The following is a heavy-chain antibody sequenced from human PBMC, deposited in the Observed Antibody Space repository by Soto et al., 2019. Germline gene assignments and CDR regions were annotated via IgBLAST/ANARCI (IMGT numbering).Heavy chain of an antibody. CDR2: IYYSGST. Sequence: SVISGRGYWSRKRQPPGKGPEWIGYIYYSGSTKYNPSLKSRVTISVDTSKNQFSLKLSSMTAADTAVYYCARSGSGSGWLGGQGTLVPVSS. D-gene: IGHD6-19*01. CDR3: ARSGSGSGWL. CDR1: SVISGRGY. J-gene: IGHJ4*02. V-gene: IGHV4-61*01.